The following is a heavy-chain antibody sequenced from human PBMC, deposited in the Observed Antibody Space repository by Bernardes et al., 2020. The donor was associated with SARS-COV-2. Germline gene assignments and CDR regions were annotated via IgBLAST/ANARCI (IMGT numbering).Heavy chain of an antibody. Sequence: SETLSLTCTVSGGSISSYYWSWIRQPPGKGLEWIGYIYYSGSTNYNPSLKSRVTISVDTSKNQFSLKLSSVTAADTAVYYCARDRGGIFGSYGMDGWGQGTTVTVSS. CDR2: IYYSGST. CDR1: GGSISSYY. V-gene: IGHV4-59*01. D-gene: IGHD3-3*01. J-gene: IGHJ6*02. CDR3: ARDRGGIFGSYGMDG.